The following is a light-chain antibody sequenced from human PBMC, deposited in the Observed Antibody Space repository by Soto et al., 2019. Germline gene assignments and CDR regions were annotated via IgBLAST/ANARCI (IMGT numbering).Light chain of an antibody. CDR2: DAS. CDR3: QQRNILPLT. Sequence: EIVLTQSPATLSLSPGERATLSCRASQSVFRSLAWYQQRPGQAPRLLISDASNRATGVPARFSGRGSGTDFTLTISSLEPEDFAVYYCQQRNILPLTFGGGTKVEIK. CDR1: QSVFRS. J-gene: IGKJ4*01. V-gene: IGKV3-11*01.